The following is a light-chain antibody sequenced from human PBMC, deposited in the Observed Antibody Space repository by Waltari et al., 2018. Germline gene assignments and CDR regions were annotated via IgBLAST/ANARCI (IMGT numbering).Light chain of an antibody. J-gene: IGLJ2*01. CDR2: EVS. V-gene: IGLV2-14*01. Sequence: QSALTQPASVSGSLGQAITIPCTGTSSDLGRYNHVSWYHQHPGKTPNFVVSEVSNRPSVVSNRFSGSKSGNTASLTISGLQAEDGAHYYCSSYTNSGNVVFGGGTKLTVL. CDR3: SSYTNSGNVV. CDR1: SSDLGRYNH.